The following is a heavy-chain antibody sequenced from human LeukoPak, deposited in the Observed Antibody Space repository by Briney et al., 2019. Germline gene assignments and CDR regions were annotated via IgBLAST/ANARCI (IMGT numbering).Heavy chain of an antibody. J-gene: IGHJ4*02. CDR2: IRGDGSER. D-gene: IGHD3-3*01. Sequence: GGSLRLSCAASGYTFSSYWMTWVRQAPGKGLEWVANIRGDGSERFYVGYLKGRFTISRDNAKNSLYLQMNSLRVDDTAVYYCVREGPPQGRPWSGWYPFDFWGQGILVTVSS. V-gene: IGHV3-7*01. CDR1: GYTFSSYW. CDR3: VREGPPQGRPWSGWYPFDF.